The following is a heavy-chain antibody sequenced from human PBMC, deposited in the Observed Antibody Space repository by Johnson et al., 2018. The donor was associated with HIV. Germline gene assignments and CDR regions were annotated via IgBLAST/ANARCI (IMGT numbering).Heavy chain of an antibody. CDR2: ISYDGSNK. D-gene: IGHD6-19*01. CDR1: GFTFSSYA. CDR3: ARDLTSIAVAGTGAFDI. Sequence: VQLLESGGGVVQPGRSLRLSCAASGFTFSSYAMHWVRQAPGKGLEWVAAISYDGSNKYYADSVKGRFTISRDNSKNTLYLQMNSLRAEDTAVYYCARDLTSIAVAGTGAFDIWGQGTMVTVSS. J-gene: IGHJ3*02. V-gene: IGHV3-30*14.